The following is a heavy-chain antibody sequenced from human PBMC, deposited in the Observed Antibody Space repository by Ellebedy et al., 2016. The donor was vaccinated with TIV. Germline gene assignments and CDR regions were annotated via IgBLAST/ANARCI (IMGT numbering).Heavy chain of an antibody. CDR3: ARHGKGVAGYWFFDV. D-gene: IGHD6-13*01. J-gene: IGHJ2*01. Sequence: GESLKISCKGSGYRFTSYYINWVRQMPGKGLEWMGRIDPSDSYANYSPSFQGHVTISADKSINTAYLQWSSLKASDTAMYYCARHGKGVAGYWFFDVWGRGTLVTVSS. CDR1: GYRFTSYY. V-gene: IGHV5-10-1*01. CDR2: IDPSDSYA.